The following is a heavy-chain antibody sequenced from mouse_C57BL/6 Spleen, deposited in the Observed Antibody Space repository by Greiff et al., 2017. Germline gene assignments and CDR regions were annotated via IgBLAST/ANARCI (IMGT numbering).Heavy chain of an antibody. CDR1: GYTFPSYW. V-gene: IGHV1-69*01. CDR2: IDPSDSYT. CDR3: ARTRLRQGFAY. J-gene: IGHJ3*01. Sequence: VQLQQPGAELVMPGASVKLSCKASGYTFPSYWMHWVKQRPGQGLEWIGEIDPSDSYTNYNQKFKGKSTLTVDKSSSTAYMQLSSLTSEDSAVYYCARTRLRQGFAYWGQGTLVTVSA. D-gene: IGHD2-4*01.